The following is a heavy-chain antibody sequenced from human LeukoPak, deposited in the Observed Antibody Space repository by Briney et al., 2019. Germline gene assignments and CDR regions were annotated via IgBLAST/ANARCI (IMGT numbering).Heavy chain of an antibody. CDR1: GYTFTGYD. D-gene: IGHD3-10*01. CDR3: ARGPRITMVRGGQWYYYMDV. CDR2: INPSGGST. Sequence: ASVKVSCKASGYTFTGYDMHWVRQAPGQGLEWMGLINPSGGSTNYAQKHQGRVTMTRDTSTSTGYMELSSLRSWDTAVCYCARGPRITMVRGGQWYYYMDVWGKGTTVTISS. J-gene: IGHJ6*03. V-gene: IGHV1-46*01.